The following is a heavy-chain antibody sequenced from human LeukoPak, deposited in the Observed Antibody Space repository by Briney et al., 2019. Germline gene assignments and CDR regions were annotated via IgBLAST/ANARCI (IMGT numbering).Heavy chain of an antibody. V-gene: IGHV3-7*04. Sequence: PGGSLRLSCAASGFTFTVYWMSWVRQAPGKGLEWLANINKEGSDQYYVDSVKGRFTISRDNAQNSIYLQANSLRADDTAVYYCVREVPGIMVAFDLWGQGTMLSVSS. CDR1: GFTFTVYW. J-gene: IGHJ3*01. D-gene: IGHD2-2*01. CDR2: INKEGSDQ. CDR3: VREVPGIMVAFDL.